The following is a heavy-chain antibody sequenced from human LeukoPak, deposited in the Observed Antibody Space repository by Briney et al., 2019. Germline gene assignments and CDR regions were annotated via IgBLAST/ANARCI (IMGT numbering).Heavy chain of an antibody. J-gene: IGHJ4*02. Sequence: GRSLRLSCAASGFTFSSYGMHWVRQAPGKGLEWVAVISYDGSNKYYADSAKGRFTISRDNSKNTLYLQMNSLRAEDTAVYYCAKDKAVAGTLYFDYWGQGTLVTVSS. V-gene: IGHV3-30*18. CDR1: GFTFSSYG. CDR3: AKDKAVAGTLYFDY. D-gene: IGHD6-19*01. CDR2: ISYDGSNK.